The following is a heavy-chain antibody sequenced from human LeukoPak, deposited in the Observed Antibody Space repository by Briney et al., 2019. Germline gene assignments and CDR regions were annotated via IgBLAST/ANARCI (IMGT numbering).Heavy chain of an antibody. Sequence: NSSETLSLTCTVSGGSISSGSYYWSWIRQPVGKGLEWIGRIYTSGSTNYNPSLKSRVTISVDTSKNQFSLKLSSVTAADTAVYYCARVLGRVGWGHFDYWGQGTLVTVSS. CDR3: ARVLGRVGWGHFDY. CDR2: IYTSGST. CDR1: GGSISSGSYY. D-gene: IGHD6-19*01. V-gene: IGHV4-61*02. J-gene: IGHJ4*02.